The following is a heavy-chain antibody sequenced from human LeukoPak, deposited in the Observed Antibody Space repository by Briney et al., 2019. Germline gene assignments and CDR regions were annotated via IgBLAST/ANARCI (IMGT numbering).Heavy chain of an antibody. J-gene: IGHJ4*02. CDR3: ASTSVSGRYYFDY. CDR2: INPSGGST. V-gene: IGHV1-46*01. CDR1: GYTFTSYY. Sequence: ASVKVSCKASGYTFTSYYMHWVRQAPGQGLEWMGIINPSGGSTSYAQKFQGRVTMTRDMSTSTVYMELSSLRSEDTAVYYCASTSVSGRYYFDYWGQGTLVTVSS. D-gene: IGHD6-19*01.